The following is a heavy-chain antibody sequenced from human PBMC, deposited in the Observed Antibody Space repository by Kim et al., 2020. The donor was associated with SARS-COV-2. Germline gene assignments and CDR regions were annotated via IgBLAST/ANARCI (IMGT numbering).Heavy chain of an antibody. CDR3: AKWARGVIITSTTSPFDH. D-gene: IGHD3-10*01. CDR1: GFTFSSYA. J-gene: IGHJ4*02. CDR2: ISGSGGST. V-gene: IGHV3-23*01. Sequence: GGSLRRSCAASGFTFSSYAMSWVRQAPGKGLEWVSTISGSGGSTSYGDSVEGRFTISRDNSKNTLYLQMSSLRAEDTAVYYCAKWARGVIITSTTSPFDHWGQGTLVTVSS.